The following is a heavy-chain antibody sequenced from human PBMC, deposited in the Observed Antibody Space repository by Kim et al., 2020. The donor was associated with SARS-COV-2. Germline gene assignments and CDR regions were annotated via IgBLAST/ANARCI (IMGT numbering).Heavy chain of an antibody. CDR3: ARAGNDFWSGTKKVGGFDP. CDR1: GGSISSYY. D-gene: IGHD3-3*01. J-gene: IGHJ5*02. CDR2: IYYSGST. V-gene: IGHV4-59*01. Sequence: SETLSLTCTVSGGSISSYYWSWIRQPPGKGLEWIGYIYYSGSTNYNPSLKSRVTISVDTSKNQFSLKLSSVTAADTAVYYCARAGNDFWSGTKKVGGFDPWGQGTLVTVSS.